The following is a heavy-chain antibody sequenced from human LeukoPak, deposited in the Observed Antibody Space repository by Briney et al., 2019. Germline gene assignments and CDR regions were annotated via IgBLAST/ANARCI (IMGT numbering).Heavy chain of an antibody. CDR2: ISSSSSYI. Sequence: GGSLRLSCAASGFTFSSYSMNWVRQAPGKGLEWVSSISSSSSYIYYADSVKGRFTISRDNAKNPLYLQMNSLRAEDTAVYYCARDAVGYYGSGSYPNWFDPWGQGTLVTVSS. CDR3: ARDAVGYYGSGSYPNWFDP. V-gene: IGHV3-21*01. D-gene: IGHD3-10*01. J-gene: IGHJ5*02. CDR1: GFTFSSYS.